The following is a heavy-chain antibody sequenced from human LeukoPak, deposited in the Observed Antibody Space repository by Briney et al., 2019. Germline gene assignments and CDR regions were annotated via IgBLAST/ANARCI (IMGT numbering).Heavy chain of an antibody. CDR3: ARVAGKTIDY. Sequence: PSETLSLTCTVSGYSISSGYYWGWIRQPPGKGLEWVGSIYPSGSTYYNPSLKSRVTISVDTSKNQFSLKLSSVTAADTAVYYCARVAGKTIDYWGQGTLVTVSS. CDR2: IYPSGST. V-gene: IGHV4-38-2*02. CDR1: GYSISSGYY. J-gene: IGHJ4*02. D-gene: IGHD1-14*01.